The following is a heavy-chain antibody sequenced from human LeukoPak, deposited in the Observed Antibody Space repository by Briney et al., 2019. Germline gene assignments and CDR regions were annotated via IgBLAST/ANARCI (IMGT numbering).Heavy chain of an antibody. CDR3: GSFGGGETVVIPDY. CDR2: LNPNSGDT. J-gene: IGHJ4*01. V-gene: IGHV1-2*02. Sequence: ASVKVSCKASGYTFTAYYIHWVRQAPGQGLEWMGWLNPNSGDTYYAQKFQGRVTMTRDTSISTAYLELSRLRFDDTATYYCGSFGGGETVVIPDYWGHVTLVTVSS. D-gene: IGHD2-2*01. CDR1: GYTFTAYY.